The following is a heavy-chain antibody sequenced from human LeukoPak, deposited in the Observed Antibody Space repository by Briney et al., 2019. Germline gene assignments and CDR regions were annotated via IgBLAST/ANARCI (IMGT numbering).Heavy chain of an antibody. V-gene: IGHV4-34*01. J-gene: IGHJ5*02. CDR2: INHSGST. CDR1: GGSLSGYY. D-gene: IGHD3-3*01. Sequence: SETLSLTCAVYGGSLSGYYWSWIRQPPGKGLEWIGEINHSGSTNYNPSLKSRVTISVDTSKNQFSLKLSSVTAADTAVYYCARINVREVPRISIFGFVRGDWFDPWGQGTLVTVSS. CDR3: ARINVREVPRISIFGFVRGDWFDP.